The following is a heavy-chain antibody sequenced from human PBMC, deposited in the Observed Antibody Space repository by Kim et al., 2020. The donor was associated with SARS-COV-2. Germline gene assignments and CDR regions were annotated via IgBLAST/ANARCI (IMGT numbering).Heavy chain of an antibody. CDR3: QGGFYFDY. V-gene: IGHV1-3*01. Sequence: GKGDTIYSQKFQGSVTFTADASASTAYMELSFLRSEDSAVYYCQGGFYFDYWGQGTLVTVSS. D-gene: IGHD3-16*01. CDR2: GKGDT. J-gene: IGHJ4*02.